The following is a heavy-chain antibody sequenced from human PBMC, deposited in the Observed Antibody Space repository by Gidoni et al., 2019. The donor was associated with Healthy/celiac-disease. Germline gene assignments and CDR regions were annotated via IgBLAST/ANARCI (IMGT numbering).Heavy chain of an antibody. J-gene: IGHJ4*02. CDR2: VGAELDDP. CDR1: GFTFSESG. CDR3: SSRFREHFDY. D-gene: IGHD3-16*01. V-gene: IGHV3-23*04. Sequence: DVQLVESGGVVVQPGGSRRLTCGTAGFTFSESGMCWVRQAPGQGLELFATVGAELDDPHSPDSVKGRFTISRDNSKTTLSLQMSRLTAEDTAIYYCSSRFREHFDYWGQGTQVTVSS.